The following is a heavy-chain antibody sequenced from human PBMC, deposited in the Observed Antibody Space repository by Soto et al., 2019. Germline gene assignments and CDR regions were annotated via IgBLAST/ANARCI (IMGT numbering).Heavy chain of an antibody. Sequence: SGPTLVNPTQTLTLTCTFSGFSLSTTGMSVSWFRQPPGKALEWLAHIDWEDDKFYSTSLETRLTISKDTSKNQVVLTMTNMDPVDTATYYCALSGYPNWFDPWGQGTLVTVSS. V-gene: IGHV2-70*04. CDR3: ALSGYPNWFDP. J-gene: IGHJ5*02. CDR1: GFSLSTTGMS. D-gene: IGHD3-22*01. CDR2: IDWEDDK.